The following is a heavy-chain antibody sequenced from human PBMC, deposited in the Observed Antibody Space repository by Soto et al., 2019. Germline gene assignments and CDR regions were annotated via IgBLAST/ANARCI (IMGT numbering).Heavy chain of an antibody. CDR3: ARDLLAVAGHYYYYGMDV. CDR1: GGSISSSNW. V-gene: IGHV4-4*02. J-gene: IGHJ6*02. Sequence: QVQLQESGPGLVKPSGTLSLTCAVSGGSISSSNWWSWVRQPPGKGLEWIGEIYHSGSTNYNPSLKSRVTISVDKSKNQFSLKLSSVTAADTAVYYCARDLLAVAGHYYYYGMDVWGQGTTVTVSS. D-gene: IGHD6-19*01. CDR2: IYHSGST.